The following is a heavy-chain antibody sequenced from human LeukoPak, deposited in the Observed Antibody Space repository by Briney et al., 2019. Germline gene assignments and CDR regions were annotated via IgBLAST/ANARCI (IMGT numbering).Heavy chain of an antibody. CDR2: VTSTNKI. CDR1: GFTFSSHS. V-gene: IGHV3-69-1*01. CDR3: ARASNYFDSRGLHWFDP. D-gene: IGHD3-22*01. J-gene: IGHJ5*02. Sequence: GGSLRLSCVASGFTFSSHSINWVRQAPGKGLEWIATVTSTNKIHYADSVKGRFTISRDNAKNTLYLQMNSLRAEDTAMYYCARASNYFDSRGLHWFDPWGQGTLVTVSS.